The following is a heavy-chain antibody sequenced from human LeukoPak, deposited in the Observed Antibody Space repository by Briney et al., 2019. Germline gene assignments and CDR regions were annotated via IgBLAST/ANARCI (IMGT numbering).Heavy chain of an antibody. J-gene: IGHJ6*02. CDR1: GGSMRSHY. Sequence: SETLSLTCTVSGGSMRSHYWHWIRQSPGKGLEWIGSIYRRGSTSYNPSLKSRVTVSEDMSKNHFSLRLSSVTAADTAVYYCARHVQDLGIKVWGQGTTVTVSS. CDR2: IYRRGST. CDR3: ARHVQDLGIKV. V-gene: IGHV4-39*01.